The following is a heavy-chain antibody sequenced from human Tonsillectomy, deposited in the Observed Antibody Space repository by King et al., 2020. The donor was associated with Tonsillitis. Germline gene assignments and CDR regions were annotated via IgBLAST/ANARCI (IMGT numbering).Heavy chain of an antibody. J-gene: IGHJ4*02. CDR3: AKDDYESTVVTPLYH. Sequence: VQLVESGGGLVQPGGSLRLSCAASGFSFSSYAMNWVRQAPGKGLEWVSSIVGSGTSTYYADSVKGRFTISRDNSKKTLYLQMNSLRAGDTAVYYCAKDDYESTVVTPLYHRGQGTLVTVSS. D-gene: IGHD4-23*01. CDR2: IVGSGTST. CDR1: GFSFSSYA. V-gene: IGHV3-23*04.